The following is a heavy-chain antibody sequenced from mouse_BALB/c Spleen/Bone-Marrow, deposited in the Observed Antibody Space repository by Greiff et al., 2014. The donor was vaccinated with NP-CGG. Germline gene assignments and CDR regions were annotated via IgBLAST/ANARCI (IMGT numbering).Heavy chain of an antibody. CDR3: IRELVRGFGY. CDR2: ISPGSGGA. Sequence: QVQLQQSGAELVRPGTPVKVSCKASGYAFTNYFMEWVKQRPGQGLEWIGVISPGSGGANYNEKFKGKAILTADKSSSTAYMQLSSLTSDDSAVYFCIRELVRGFGYWGQGTLVTVSA. CDR1: GYAFTNYF. D-gene: IGHD2-14*01. V-gene: IGHV1-54*01. J-gene: IGHJ3*01.